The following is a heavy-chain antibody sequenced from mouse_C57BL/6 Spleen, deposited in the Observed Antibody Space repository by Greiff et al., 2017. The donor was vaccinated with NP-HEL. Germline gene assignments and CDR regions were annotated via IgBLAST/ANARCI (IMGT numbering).Heavy chain of an antibody. CDR2: IDPSDSET. V-gene: IGHV1-52*01. CDR3: ARGATVVDY. D-gene: IGHD1-1*01. Sequence: QVQLQQSGAELVRPGSSVKLSCKASGYTFTSYWMHWVKQRPIQGLEWIGNIDPSDSETHYNQKFKDKATLTVDKSSSTAYMQLSSLTSEDSAVYYCARGATVVDYWGQGTTLTVSS. CDR1: GYTFTSYW. J-gene: IGHJ2*01.